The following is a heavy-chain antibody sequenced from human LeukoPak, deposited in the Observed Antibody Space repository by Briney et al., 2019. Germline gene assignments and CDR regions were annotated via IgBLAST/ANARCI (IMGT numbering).Heavy chain of an antibody. Sequence: SETLSLTCAVYGASFSTYYWSWIRQPPRKRLEWIGEINHSGGTNYNPSLKSRVTISVDTSKNQFSLKLNSVTAADTAVYYCARHYGPWGQGTLVTVSS. D-gene: IGHD3-16*01. CDR2: INHSGGT. CDR1: GASFSTYY. V-gene: IGHV4-34*01. J-gene: IGHJ5*02. CDR3: ARHYGP.